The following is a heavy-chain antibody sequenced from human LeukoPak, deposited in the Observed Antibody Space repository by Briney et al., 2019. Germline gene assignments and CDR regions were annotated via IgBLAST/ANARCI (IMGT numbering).Heavy chain of an antibody. V-gene: IGHV1-2*02. CDR2: INPNSGGT. CDR1: GYTFTGYY. D-gene: IGHD2-2*01. J-gene: IGHJ5*02. Sequence: RGASVKVSCKASGYTFTGYYLHWVRQAPGQGLEWMGWINPNSGGTNYAQKFQGRVTMTRDTSISTAYMELSRLRSDDTAVYYCARDTEYCSSTSCHSAWGQGTLVTVSS. CDR3: ARDTEYCSSTSCHSA.